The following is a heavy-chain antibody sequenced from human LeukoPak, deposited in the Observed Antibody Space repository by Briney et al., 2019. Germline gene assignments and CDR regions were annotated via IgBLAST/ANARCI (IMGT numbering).Heavy chain of an antibody. Sequence: PSQTLSLTCAVSGGSISSGGYSWSWIRQPPGKGLEWIGYIYHSGSTYYNPSLKSRVTISVDRSKNQFSLKLSSVTAADTAVYYCAGSMVRPFKYWYSDLWGRGTLVTVSS. J-gene: IGHJ2*01. CDR3: AGSMVRPFKYWYSDL. V-gene: IGHV4-30-2*01. CDR1: GGSISSGGYS. D-gene: IGHD3-10*01. CDR2: IYHSGST.